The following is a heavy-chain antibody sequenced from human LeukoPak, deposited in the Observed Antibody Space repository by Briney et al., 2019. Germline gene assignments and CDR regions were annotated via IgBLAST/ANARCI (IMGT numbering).Heavy chain of an antibody. CDR2: INHIGST. Sequence: SETLSLTCAVYGGSFSGYYWSWIRQPPGKGLEWIGEINHIGSTNYNPSLKSRVTISVDTSKNQFPLKLSSVTAADTAVYYCASYCSSTSCYDMGVWGKGTTVTVSS. V-gene: IGHV4-34*01. J-gene: IGHJ6*03. CDR1: GGSFSGYY. CDR3: ASYCSSTSCYDMGV. D-gene: IGHD2-2*01.